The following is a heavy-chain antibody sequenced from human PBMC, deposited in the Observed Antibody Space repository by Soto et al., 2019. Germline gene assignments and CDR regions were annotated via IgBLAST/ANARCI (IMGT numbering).Heavy chain of an antibody. Sequence: QVQLVQSGAEVKRPGASVKVSCKTSGYTFTNYGVSWVRQAPGQGLEWMGWISGYNDNTERAQSLQGRVTMTIDTSTSTAYMELRRLRSDDTAVYFCARGERYFDWLHPFDYWGQGTLVTVSS. CDR2: ISGYNDNT. CDR1: GYTFTNYG. V-gene: IGHV1-18*04. CDR3: ARGERYFDWLHPFDY. D-gene: IGHD3-9*01. J-gene: IGHJ4*02.